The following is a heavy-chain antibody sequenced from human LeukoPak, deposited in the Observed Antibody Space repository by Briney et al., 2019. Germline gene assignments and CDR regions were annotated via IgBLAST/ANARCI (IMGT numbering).Heavy chain of an antibody. V-gene: IGHV4-59*01. CDR1: GGSISSYY. J-gene: IGHJ2*01. D-gene: IGHD5-24*01. Sequence: SETLSLTCTVSGGSISSYYWSWIRQPPGKGLEWIGDIYDSGSTNYGSTNYSPSLKSRVTISVDTSKSQFSLQLSSVIAADTAVYYCTRDIRDGTQGADWYFDLWGRGTLVTVSS. CDR2: IYDSGSTNYGST. CDR3: TRDIRDGTQGADWYFDL.